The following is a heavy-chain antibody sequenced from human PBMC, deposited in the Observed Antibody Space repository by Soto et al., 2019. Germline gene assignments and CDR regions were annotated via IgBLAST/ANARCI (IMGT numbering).Heavy chain of an antibody. J-gene: IGHJ6*02. CDR3: ARGYSSDYYYSGMDV. D-gene: IGHD6-25*01. Sequence: SETLSLTCTVSGGAISGGGYYWSWIRQHPGKGLEWIGYIYHSGSTDYNPSLKSRVTISVDTSKNQFSLKLSSVTAADTAVYYCARGYSSDYYYSGMDVWGQGTTVTVSS. V-gene: IGHV4-31*03. CDR2: IYHSGST. CDR1: GGAISGGGYY.